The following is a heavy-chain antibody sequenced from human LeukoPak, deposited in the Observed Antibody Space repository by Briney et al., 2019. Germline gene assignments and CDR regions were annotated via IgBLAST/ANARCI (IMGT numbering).Heavy chain of an antibody. CDR2: INHSGST. CDR1: GGSFSGYY. V-gene: IGHV4-34*01. Sequence: KASETLSLTCAVYGGSFSGYYWSWIRQPPGKVLEWIGEINHSGSTNYNPSLKSRVTISVDTSKNQFSLKLSSVTAADTAVYYCARVQGYCSSTSCYYYYMDVWGKGTTVTVSS. CDR3: ARVQGYCSSTSCYYYYMDV. D-gene: IGHD2-2*01. J-gene: IGHJ6*03.